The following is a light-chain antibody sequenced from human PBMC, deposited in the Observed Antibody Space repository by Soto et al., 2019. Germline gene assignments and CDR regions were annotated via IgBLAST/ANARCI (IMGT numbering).Light chain of an antibody. Sequence: QSVLTQPPSVSGAPGQRVTISCTGSRSNIGAGYDVHWYQQLPGTAPKLLIYVNSNRPSGVPDRFSGSKSGTSASLAITGLRAEDEADYYCQAYDSSLSGYVVFGGGTKLTVL. CDR3: QAYDSSLSGYVV. V-gene: IGLV1-40*01. J-gene: IGLJ2*01. CDR1: RSNIGAGYD. CDR2: VNS.